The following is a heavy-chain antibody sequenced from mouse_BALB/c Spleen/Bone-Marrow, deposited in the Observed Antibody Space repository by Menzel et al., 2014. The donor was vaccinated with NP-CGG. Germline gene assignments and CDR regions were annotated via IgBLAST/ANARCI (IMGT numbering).Heavy chain of an antibody. CDR2: ISSGGSYT. Sequence: EVMLVESGGGLVKPGGSLKLSCAASGFTFSSYAMSWVRQTPKKRLEWVATISSGGSYTYYPDSVKGRFTISRDNAKNTLYLQMSSLRSEDTAMYYCARKSYYDYDGRPWFAYWGQGTLVTVSA. CDR3: ARKSYYDYDGRPWFAY. CDR1: GFTFSSYA. V-gene: IGHV5-9-1*01. J-gene: IGHJ3*01. D-gene: IGHD2-4*01.